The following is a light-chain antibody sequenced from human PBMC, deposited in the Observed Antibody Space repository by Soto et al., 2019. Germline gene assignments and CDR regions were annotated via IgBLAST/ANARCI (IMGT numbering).Light chain of an antibody. V-gene: IGLV2-14*01. CDR1: ASDIGAYKY. CDR3: SSYTTGSTLYV. CDR2: EVS. Sequence: QSALTQPASVSGSPGQSITISCTGTASDIGAYKYVSWYQQYPGKAPKLIIFEVSNRPSGVSNRFSGSKSGNTASLTIAGLQAEDEADYHCSSYTTGSTLYVFGGGTKVTVL. J-gene: IGLJ1*01.